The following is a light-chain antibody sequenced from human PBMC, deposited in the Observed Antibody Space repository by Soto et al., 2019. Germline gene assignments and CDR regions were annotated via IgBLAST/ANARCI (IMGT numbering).Light chain of an antibody. CDR1: QYINTW. CDR2: DAS. J-gene: IGKJ2*01. CDR3: QQYDGH. V-gene: IGKV1-5*01. Sequence: DIRMTQSPSTVSASVGDRVTITCRASQYINTWLAWYQQKPGKAPRVLIYDASSLQSGVPSRFSGSGSGTEFTLTISSLEPDDFEHYYCQQYDGHFGQGTKLEIK.